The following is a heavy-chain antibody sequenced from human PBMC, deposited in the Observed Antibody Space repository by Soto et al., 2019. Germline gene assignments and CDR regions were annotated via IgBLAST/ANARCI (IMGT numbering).Heavy chain of an antibody. Sequence: EVQLLESGGGLVQPGGSLRLSCAASGFTFSSYAMSWVRQAPGKGLEWVSAISGSGGSTYYADSVKGRFTISRDNSKNTLYLQMNSLRAEDTAVYYCASTPIIAVAGTWDYWGQGTLVTVSS. CDR1: GFTFSSYA. J-gene: IGHJ4*02. V-gene: IGHV3-23*01. CDR2: ISGSGGST. D-gene: IGHD6-19*01. CDR3: ASTPIIAVAGTWDY.